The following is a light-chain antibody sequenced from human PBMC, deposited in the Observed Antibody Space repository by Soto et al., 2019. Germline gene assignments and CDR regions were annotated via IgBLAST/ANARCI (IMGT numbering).Light chain of an antibody. J-gene: IGKJ2*01. CDR3: QQHNDYTAVT. V-gene: IGKV1-5*01. CDR2: DAS. Sequence: DIQMTQSPSTLSASVGDRVTITCRASQTISSSVAWYQHKPGKAPKLLIFDASTLQTGVPSRFSGGGFGTEFTLTITGLQPDDFATYYCQQHNDYTAVTFGQGTKLEIK. CDR1: QTISSS.